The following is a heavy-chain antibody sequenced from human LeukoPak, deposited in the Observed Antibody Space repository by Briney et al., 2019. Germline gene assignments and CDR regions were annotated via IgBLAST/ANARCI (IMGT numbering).Heavy chain of an antibody. J-gene: IGHJ4*02. V-gene: IGHV4-34*01. CDR1: GGSISSYY. D-gene: IGHD6-19*01. CDR2: INHSGST. CDR3: ARLYSSGWYRDY. Sequence: PSETLSLTCTVSGGSISSYYWSWIRQPPGKGLEWIGEINHSGSTNYNPSLKSRVTISVDTSKNQFSLKLSSVTAADTAVYYCARLYSSGWYRDYWGQGTLVTVSS.